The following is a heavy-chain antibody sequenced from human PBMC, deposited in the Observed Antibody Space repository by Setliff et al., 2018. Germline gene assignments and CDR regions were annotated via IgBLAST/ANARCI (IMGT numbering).Heavy chain of an antibody. CDR1: GGTFSSYA. CDR2: FIPILGAT. J-gene: IGHJ4*02. D-gene: IGHD3-10*01. CDR3: ARAGMASVNRKGVFEY. Sequence: SVKVSCKASGGTFSSYAISWVRQAPGQGLEWLGRFIPILGATNYAQNFQGRVTITADESTSTVYLEVTSLTSEDTAVYYCARAGMASVNRKGVFEYWGQGTLVTVSS. V-gene: IGHV1-69*13.